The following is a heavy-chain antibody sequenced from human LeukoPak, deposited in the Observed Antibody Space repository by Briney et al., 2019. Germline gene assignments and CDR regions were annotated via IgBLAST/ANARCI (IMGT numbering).Heavy chain of an antibody. D-gene: IGHD6-13*01. J-gene: IGHJ4*02. V-gene: IGHV3-30*02. Sequence: GGSLRLSCAASGFTFSNYAMHWVRQAPGKGLEWVAFIRSDGNNKYYADSVKGRFTISRDNSKNTLYLQMNSLRAEDTAVYYCAVIAAAGTSNPVDYWGQGTLVTVSS. CDR3: AVIAAAGTSNPVDY. CDR1: GFTFSNYA. CDR2: IRSDGNNK.